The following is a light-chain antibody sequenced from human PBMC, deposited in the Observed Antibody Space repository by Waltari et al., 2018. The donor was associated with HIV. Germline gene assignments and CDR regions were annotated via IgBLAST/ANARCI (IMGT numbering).Light chain of an antibody. V-gene: IGLV2-23*02. CDR1: SSDVGGYNF. Sequence: QSALTQPASVSGSPGQSIAISCTGTSSDVGGYNFVSWYPHHPGKAPKLLMYDVNKRPSGVSDRFSGSKSGNTASLTISGLQAEDEARYFCCSYAGSSSWVFGGETKLTV. CDR2: DVN. J-gene: IGLJ3*02. CDR3: CSYAGSSSWV.